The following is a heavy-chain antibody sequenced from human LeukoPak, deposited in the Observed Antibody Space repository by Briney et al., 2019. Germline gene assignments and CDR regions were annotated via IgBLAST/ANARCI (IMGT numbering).Heavy chain of an antibody. J-gene: IGHJ4*02. CDR1: GFTFSSSD. Sequence: GRSLRLSCAASGFTFSSSDIHWVRQAPGKGLEWVAFISYDGSDKYYAESVKGRFTVSRDNSKHTLYLQMNSLRVEDTAVYYCAKDRGWCFEYSGQGTLVTVSS. CDR3: AKDRGWCFEY. V-gene: IGHV3-30*18. D-gene: IGHD6-19*01. CDR2: ISYDGSDK.